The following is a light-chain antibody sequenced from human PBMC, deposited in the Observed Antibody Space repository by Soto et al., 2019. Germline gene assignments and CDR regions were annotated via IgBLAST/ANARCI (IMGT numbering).Light chain of an antibody. CDR3: QHYGRAALMFT. Sequence: EIVLTQSPGTLSLSPGERATLSCRASQSVTSDFLAWYQQKPGQAPRLLIYGASTRAAGGPDRFSGSGSGTDFTLTITRLEHEDVAVYYCQHYGRAALMFTFGQGTKLGV. CDR2: GAS. V-gene: IGKV3-20*01. CDR1: QSVTSDF. J-gene: IGKJ2*01.